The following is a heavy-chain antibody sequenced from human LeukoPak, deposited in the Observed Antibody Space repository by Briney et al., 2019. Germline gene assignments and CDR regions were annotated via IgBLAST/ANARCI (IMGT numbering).Heavy chain of an antibody. CDR2: INPNSGGT. D-gene: IGHD2-2*01. Sequence: PGTSLRLSCAASGFTFSSYGMHWVRQAPGQGLEWMGWINPNSGGTNYAQKFQGRVTMTRDTSISTAYMELSRLRSDDTAVYYCARMQRSYRVLDPWGQGTLVTVSS. V-gene: IGHV1-2*02. CDR3: ARMQRSYRVLDP. CDR1: GFTFSSYG. J-gene: IGHJ5*02.